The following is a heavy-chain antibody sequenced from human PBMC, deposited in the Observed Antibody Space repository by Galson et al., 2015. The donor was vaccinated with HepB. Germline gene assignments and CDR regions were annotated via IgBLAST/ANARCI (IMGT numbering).Heavy chain of an antibody. D-gene: IGHD5-24*01. CDR1: GGSFSGYY. Sequence: SETLSLTCAVYGGSFSGYYWSWIRQPPGEGLEWIGEINHSGGTNYNPSLKSRVTISVDTSKNQFSLKLSSVTAADTAVYYCARIRVEMATIQGPKGARLFDYWGQGTLVTVSS. J-gene: IGHJ4*02. CDR2: INHSGGT. CDR3: ARIRVEMATIQGPKGARLFDY. V-gene: IGHV4-34*01.